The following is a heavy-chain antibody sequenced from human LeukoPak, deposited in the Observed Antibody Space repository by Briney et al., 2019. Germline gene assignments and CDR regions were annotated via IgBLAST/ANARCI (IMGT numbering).Heavy chain of an antibody. CDR1: GGSISSYY. J-gene: IGHJ6*03. D-gene: IGHD3-3*01. CDR2: IYYSGST. Sequence: SETLSLTCTVSGGSISSYYWSWIRQPPGKGLEWIGYIYYSGSTNYNPSLKSRVTISVDTSKNQFSLKLSSVTAADTAVYYCARAPPYDFWSGYTYYYYMDVWGKGTTVTVSS. V-gene: IGHV4-59*01. CDR3: ARAPPYDFWSGYTYYYYMDV.